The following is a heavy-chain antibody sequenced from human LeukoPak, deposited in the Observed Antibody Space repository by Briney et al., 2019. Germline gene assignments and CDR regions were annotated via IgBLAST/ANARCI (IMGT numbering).Heavy chain of an antibody. J-gene: IGHJ6*04. D-gene: IGHD4-23*01. CDR1: GFTFSSYA. CDR3: ATVSYGGNSMRNYGMDV. CDR2: ISGSGGRT. V-gene: IGHV3-23*01. Sequence: GGSLRLSRAASGFTFSSYAMTWVRQAPGRGLEWVSGISGSGGRTYYADSVKGRFTISRVNSKNTLYLQMNSLRAEDTAVYYCATVSYGGNSMRNYGMDVWGEGTTVTVSS.